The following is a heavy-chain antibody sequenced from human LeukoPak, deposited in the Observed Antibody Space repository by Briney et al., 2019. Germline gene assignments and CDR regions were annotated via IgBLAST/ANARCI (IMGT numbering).Heavy chain of an antibody. CDR1: GGTFSSYA. CDR3: ARGPSGYGSGSYYYWFDP. V-gene: IGHV1-69*13. Sequence: SVKVSCKASGGTFSSYAISWVRQAPGQGLEWMGGIIPIFGTANYAQRFQGRVTITADESTSTAYMELSSLRSEDTAVYYCARGPSGYGSGSYYYWFDPWGQGTLVTVSS. CDR2: IIPIFGTA. J-gene: IGHJ5*02. D-gene: IGHD3-10*01.